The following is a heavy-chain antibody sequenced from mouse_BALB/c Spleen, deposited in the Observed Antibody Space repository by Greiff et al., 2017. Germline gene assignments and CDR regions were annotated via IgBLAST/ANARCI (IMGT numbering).Heavy chain of an antibody. D-gene: IGHD2-14*01. J-gene: IGHJ2*01. CDR2: ISDGGSYT. CDR1: GFTFSDYY. Sequence: EVKVVESGGGLVQPGGSRKLSCAASGFTFSDYYMYWVRQTPEKRLEWVATISDGGSYTYYPDSVKGRFTISRDNAKNNLYLQMSSLKSEDTAMYYCARGTTYYFDYWGQGTTLTVSS. V-gene: IGHV5-4*02. CDR3: ARGTTYYFDY.